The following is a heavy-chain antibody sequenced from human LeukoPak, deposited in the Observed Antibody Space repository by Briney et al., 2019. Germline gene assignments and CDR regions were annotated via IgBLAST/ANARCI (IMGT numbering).Heavy chain of an antibody. CDR3: VRVVTVSNTDPAFDI. Sequence: GGSLRLSCAASGFTFSRYSMNWVRQAPGKGLEWVAVIWHDGSNRHYADSVKGRFTISRDNPKSTLYLQMNSLRAEDTAVYYCVRVVTVSNTDPAFDIWGQGTLVTVSS. V-gene: IGHV3-33*08. D-gene: IGHD2-21*02. J-gene: IGHJ3*02. CDR1: GFTFSRYS. CDR2: IWHDGSNR.